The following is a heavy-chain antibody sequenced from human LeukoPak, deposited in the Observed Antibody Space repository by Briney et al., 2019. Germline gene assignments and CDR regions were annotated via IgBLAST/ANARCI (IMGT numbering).Heavy chain of an antibody. CDR1: GGSISSSSYY. CDR3: ARGRVEGGSSGQPQYYFDY. V-gene: IGHV4-39*07. J-gene: IGHJ4*02. D-gene: IGHD3-22*01. Sequence: SETLSLTCTVSGGSISSSSYYWSWIRQPPGKGLEWIGEINHSGSTNYNPSLESRVTISVDTSKNQFSLKLSSVTAADTAVYYCARGRVEGGSSGQPQYYFDYWGQGTLVTVSS. CDR2: INHSGST.